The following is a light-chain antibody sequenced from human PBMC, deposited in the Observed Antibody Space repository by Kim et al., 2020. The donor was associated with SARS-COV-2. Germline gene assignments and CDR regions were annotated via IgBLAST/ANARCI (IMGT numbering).Light chain of an antibody. CDR1: QSVLYSSNNKNY. V-gene: IGKV4-1*01. CDR3: QQYYSTSLYT. J-gene: IGKJ2*01. Sequence: DIVMTQSPDSLAVSLGERATINCKSSQSVLYSSNNKNYSAWYQQKPGQPPKLLIYWASTRESGVPDRFSGSGSGTDFTLTISSLQAEDVAVYYCQQYYSTSLYTFGQGTKLEI. CDR2: WAS.